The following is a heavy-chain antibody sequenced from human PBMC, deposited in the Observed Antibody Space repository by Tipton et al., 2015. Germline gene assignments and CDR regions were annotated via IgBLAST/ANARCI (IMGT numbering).Heavy chain of an antibody. D-gene: IGHD5/OR15-5a*01. Sequence: SLRLSCAASGFTFSNYAMTWVRQAPGKGLECVSGISATGADTYYADSVKGRFTVSRDNSKNTLYLQMESLRAEDTAVYYCAKSDTLRFYFDSWGQGTLVTISS. CDR2: ISATGADT. CDR3: AKSDTLRFYFDS. V-gene: IGHV3-23*01. J-gene: IGHJ4*02. CDR1: GFTFSNYA.